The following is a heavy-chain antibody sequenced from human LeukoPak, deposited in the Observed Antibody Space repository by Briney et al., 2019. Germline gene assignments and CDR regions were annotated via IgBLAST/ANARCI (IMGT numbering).Heavy chain of an antibody. V-gene: IGHV1-69*13. J-gene: IGHJ4*02. D-gene: IGHD6-6*01. CDR3: ARDLRSSSYLMDY. CDR1: RGTFSSYA. CDR2: IIPIFGTA. Sequence: ASVKVSCKASRGTFSSYALSWVRQAPGQGLEWLGGIIPIFGTANYAQKFKDRVTITADESTSTAYMELRSLRSDDTAVYYCARDLRSSSYLMDYWGQGTLVTVSS.